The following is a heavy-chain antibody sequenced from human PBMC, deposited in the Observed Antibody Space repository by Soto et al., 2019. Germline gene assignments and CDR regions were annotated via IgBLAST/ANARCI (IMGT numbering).Heavy chain of an antibody. V-gene: IGHV3-48*02. D-gene: IGHD5-12*01. CDR3: ARENLWLRSSSDY. J-gene: IGHJ4*02. CDR2: ISSSSSTI. Sequence: PGGSLRLSCAASGFTFSSYNMNWVRQAPGKGLEWISYISSSSSTIYYADSVKGRFTISRDNAKNSLYLQINSLRDEDTAVYYCARENLWLRSSSDYWGQGTLVTVSS. CDR1: GFTFSSYN.